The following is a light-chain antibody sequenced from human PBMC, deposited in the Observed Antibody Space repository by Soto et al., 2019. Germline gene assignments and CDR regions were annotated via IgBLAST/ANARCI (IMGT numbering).Light chain of an antibody. J-gene: IGKJ1*01. CDR1: QSISTF. CDR3: QQSYSSVWT. CDR2: GSS. Sequence: DIQMTQSPSSLSASVGDRVTITCRASQSISTFLNWYQQKPGKAPKLLIYGSSNSPSGVPSRFSGGGSGTDFTLTISSLQPEDTATYHCQQSYSSVWTFGQGTKVEIK. V-gene: IGKV1-39*01.